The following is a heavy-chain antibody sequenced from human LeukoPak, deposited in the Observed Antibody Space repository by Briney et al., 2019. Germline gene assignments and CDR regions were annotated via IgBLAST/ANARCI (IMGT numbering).Heavy chain of an antibody. CDR1: GFTFDDYG. J-gene: IGHJ6*03. CDR2: INWNGGST. CDR3: AKDQWVGAPNSHLGYMDV. Sequence: GGSLRLSCAASGFTFDDYGMSWVRQAPGKGLEWVSGINWNGGSTGYADSVKGRFTISRDNSKNTLYLLMNSLRAEDTAVYYCAKDQWVGAPNSHLGYMDVWGKGTTVTISS. D-gene: IGHD1-26*01. V-gene: IGHV3-20*04.